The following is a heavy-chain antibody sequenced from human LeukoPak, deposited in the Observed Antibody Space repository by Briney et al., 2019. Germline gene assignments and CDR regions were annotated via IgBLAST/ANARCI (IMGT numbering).Heavy chain of an antibody. J-gene: IGHJ6*03. CDR1: GASISGYY. Sequence: SSETLSLTCAVSGASISGYYWSWIRQSPDKRLEWIGYIYYSGSTNYNPSLKSRVTISVDKSKNQFSLKLSSVTAADTAVYYCARWAGDYYYYYYMDVWGKGTTVTVSS. CDR3: ARWAGDYYYYYYMDV. CDR2: IYYSGST. V-gene: IGHV4-59*12.